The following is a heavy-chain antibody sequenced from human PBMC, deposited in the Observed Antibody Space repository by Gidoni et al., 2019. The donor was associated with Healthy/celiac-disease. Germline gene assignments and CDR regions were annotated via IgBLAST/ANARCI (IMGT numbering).Heavy chain of an antibody. CDR1: GGSISSGAYY. D-gene: IGHD3-3*01. Sequence: QVQLQESGPGLVKPSQTLSLTCTVSGGSISSGAYYWSWIRQPPGKGLEWIGYIYYSGSTYYNPSLKSRVTISVDTSKNQFSLKLSSVTAADTAVYYCARGAPPYYDFSGPYYYYMDVWGKGTTVTVSS. CDR3: ARGAPPYYDFSGPYYYYMDV. V-gene: IGHV4-30-4*01. CDR2: IYYSGST. J-gene: IGHJ6*03.